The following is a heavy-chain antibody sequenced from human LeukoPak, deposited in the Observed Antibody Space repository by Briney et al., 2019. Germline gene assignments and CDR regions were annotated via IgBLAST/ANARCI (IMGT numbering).Heavy chain of an antibody. CDR2: ISAHGSNT. V-gene: IGHV3-23*01. CDR3: ATETGDSPDC. D-gene: IGHD3-10*01. J-gene: IGHJ4*02. Sequence: PGGSLRLSCAASGFTFSSYAMSWVRQAPGKGLEWVSGISAHGSNTFYADSVKGRFTISRDNSKNTLFLQMNSLRGEDTAVYYCATETGDSPDCWGQGTLVTVSS. CDR1: GFTFSSYA.